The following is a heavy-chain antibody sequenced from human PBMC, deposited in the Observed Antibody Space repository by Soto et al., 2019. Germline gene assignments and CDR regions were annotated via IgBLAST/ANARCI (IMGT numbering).Heavy chain of an antibody. CDR3: ARDYDSSRLDY. CDR2: IWYDGSNK. Sequence: GGSLRLSCAASGFTFSSYGMHWVRQAPGKGLEWVAVIWYDGSNKYYADSVKGRFTISRDNSKNTLHLQMNSLRAEDTAVYYCARDYDSSRLDYWGQGTLVTVSS. V-gene: IGHV3-33*01. D-gene: IGHD3-22*01. CDR1: GFTFSSYG. J-gene: IGHJ4*02.